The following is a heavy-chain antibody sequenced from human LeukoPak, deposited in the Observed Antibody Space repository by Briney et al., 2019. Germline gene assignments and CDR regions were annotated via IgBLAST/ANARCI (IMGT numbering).Heavy chain of an antibody. CDR2: IKQDGTGK. Sequence: GGSLRLSCAASGFTFSNYWMSWVRQAPGKGLEWVADIKQDGTGKYYVDSVKGRFTISRDNAKNSLYLQMNSLRAEDTAVYYCAREGEKGYFDNWGQGTLVTVSS. J-gene: IGHJ4*02. V-gene: IGHV3-7*01. CDR3: AREGEKGYFDN. D-gene: IGHD2-21*01. CDR1: GFTFSNYW.